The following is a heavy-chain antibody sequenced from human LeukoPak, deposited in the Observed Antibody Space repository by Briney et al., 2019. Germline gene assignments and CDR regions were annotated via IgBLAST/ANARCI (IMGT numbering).Heavy chain of an antibody. CDR2: ISTSSSTI. CDR1: GFTFSSSS. J-gene: IGHJ4*02. Sequence: QPGGSLRLSCAASGFTFSSSSMSWVRQAPGKGLEWVSYISTSSSTIYYADSVKGRFTISRDDAKNSLFLQLSSLRDEDTAVYCCARVRAGYYVDYWGQGTLVTVSP. D-gene: IGHD3-3*01. V-gene: IGHV3-48*02. CDR3: ARVRAGYYVDY.